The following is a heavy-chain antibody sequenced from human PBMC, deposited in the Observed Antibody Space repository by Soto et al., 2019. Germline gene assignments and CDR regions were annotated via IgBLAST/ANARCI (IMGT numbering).Heavy chain of an antibody. CDR2: IYSGGST. J-gene: IGHJ4*02. Sequence: GGSLRLSCAASGFTVSSNYMSWVRQAPGKGLEWVSVIYSGGSTYYADSVKGRFTISRDNSKTTLYLQMNSLRAEDTAVYYCATLLQQTGYYDYWGQGTLVTGSS. D-gene: IGHD6-13*01. V-gene: IGHV3-66*01. CDR3: ATLLQQTGYYDY. CDR1: GFTVSSNY.